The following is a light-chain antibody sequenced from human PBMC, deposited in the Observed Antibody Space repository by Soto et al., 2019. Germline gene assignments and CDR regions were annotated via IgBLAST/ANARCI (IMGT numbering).Light chain of an antibody. J-gene: IGLJ2*01. V-gene: IGLV1-40*01. CDR1: NSNIGSYFD. CDR2: ADT. Sequence: QSAVTQPPSVSGAPGQRVTISCTGSNSNIGSYFDVHWYQQLPGTAPKLLIHADTNRASGIPARFSGSKSGTSASLAITGLQAEDEATYFCQSYDSELSGIVFGGGTKVTVL. CDR3: QSYDSELSGIV.